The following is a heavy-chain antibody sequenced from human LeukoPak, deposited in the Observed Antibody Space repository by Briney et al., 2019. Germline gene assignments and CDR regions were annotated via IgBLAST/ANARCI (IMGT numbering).Heavy chain of an antibody. J-gene: IGHJ3*02. Sequence: SETLSLTCTVSGGSISSYYWSWIRQPPGKGLEWIGYIYYSGSTNYNPSRKSRVTISVDTSKNQFSLKLSSVTAADTAVYYCARPMKGSYYDSSEDAFDIWGQGTMVTVSS. CDR2: IYYSGST. CDR3: ARPMKGSYYDSSEDAFDI. CDR1: GGSISSYY. V-gene: IGHV4-59*08. D-gene: IGHD3-22*01.